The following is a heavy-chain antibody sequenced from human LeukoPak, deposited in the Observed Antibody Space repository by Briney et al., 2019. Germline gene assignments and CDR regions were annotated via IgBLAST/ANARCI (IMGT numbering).Heavy chain of an antibody. Sequence: GASVKVSCKASGYTFTSYGISWVRQAPGQGLEWMGWISAYNGNTNYAQKLQGRVTMTTDTSTSTAYMELRSLRSDDTAVYYCATHQNYCDSSGYYHAFDIWGQGTMVTVSS. CDR2: ISAYNGNT. D-gene: IGHD3-22*01. V-gene: IGHV1-18*01. J-gene: IGHJ3*02. CDR3: ATHQNYCDSSGYYHAFDI. CDR1: GYTFTSYG.